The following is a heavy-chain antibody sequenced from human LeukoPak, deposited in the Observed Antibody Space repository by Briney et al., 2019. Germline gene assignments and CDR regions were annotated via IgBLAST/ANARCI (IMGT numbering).Heavy chain of an antibody. J-gene: IGHJ4*02. CDR2: IIPIFGTA. D-gene: IGHD2-15*01. CDR3: ARAWSYCSGGSCVIGEWGY. V-gene: IGHV1-69*05. CDR1: GGTFSSYA. Sequence: ASVKVSCKASGGTFSSYAISWVRQAPGQGLEWMGRIIPIFGTANYAQKFQGRVTITTDESTSTAYMELSSLRSEDTAVYYCARAWSYCSGGSCVIGEWGYWGQGTLVTVSS.